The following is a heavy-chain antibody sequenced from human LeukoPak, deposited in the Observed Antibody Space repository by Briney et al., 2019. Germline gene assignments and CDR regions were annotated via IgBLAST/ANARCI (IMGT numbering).Heavy chain of an antibody. CDR1: GGSFSGYY. D-gene: IGHD2-2*01. CDR2: INHSGST. J-gene: IGHJ6*04. CDR3: ARGKAQRLYYYGMDV. Sequence: SETLSLTCAVYGGSFSGYYWSWIRQPPGKGLEWIGEINHSGSTNYNPSLKSRATISVDTSKNQFSLKLSSVTAADTAVYYCARGKAQRLYYYGMDVWGKGTTVTVSS. V-gene: IGHV4-34*01.